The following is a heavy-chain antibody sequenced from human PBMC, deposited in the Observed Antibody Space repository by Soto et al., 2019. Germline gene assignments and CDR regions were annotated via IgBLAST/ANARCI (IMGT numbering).Heavy chain of an antibody. D-gene: IGHD3-22*01. J-gene: IGHJ4*02. CDR3: AKDFGAYDDSSGYYYVTDRNQNFDY. Sequence: PGGSLRLSCAASGFTFSNYGMHWVRQAPGKGLEWVAVIWYDGSNKYYADSVKGRFTISRDNSKNTLYLQMNSLRAEDTAVYYCAKDFGAYDDSSGYYYVTDRNQNFDYWGQGTLVTVSS. CDR1: GFTFSNYG. CDR2: IWYDGSNK. V-gene: IGHV3-30*02.